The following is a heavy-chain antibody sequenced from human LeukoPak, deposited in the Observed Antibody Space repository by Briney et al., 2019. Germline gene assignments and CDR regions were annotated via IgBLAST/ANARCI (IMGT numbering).Heavy chain of an antibody. J-gene: IGHJ6*04. CDR2: ISSSGSTI. Sequence: GGSLRLSCAASGFTFSSYEMNWVGQAAGKGLEGVAYISSSGSTIYYADSVKGRFTISRDNAKNSLYLQMNSLRAEDTAVYYCAELGITRIGGVWGKGTTVTISS. CDR1: GFTFSSYE. V-gene: IGHV3-48*03. CDR3: AELGITRIGGV. D-gene: IGHD3-10*02.